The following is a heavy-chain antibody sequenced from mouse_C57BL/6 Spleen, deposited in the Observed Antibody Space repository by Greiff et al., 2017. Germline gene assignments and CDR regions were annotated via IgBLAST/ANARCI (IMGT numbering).Heavy chain of an antibody. D-gene: IGHD2-3*01. CDR1: GYTFTSYW. J-gene: IGHJ3*01. V-gene: IGHV1-69*01. CDR3: ARGDGLAPFAY. Sequence: QVQLQQPGAELVMPGASVKLSCKASGYTFTSYWMHWVKQRPGQGLEWIGEIDPSDSYTNYNQKFKGKSTLTVDKSSSTAYMQLSSLTSEDSAVYYCARGDGLAPFAYWGQGTLVTVSA. CDR2: IDPSDSYT.